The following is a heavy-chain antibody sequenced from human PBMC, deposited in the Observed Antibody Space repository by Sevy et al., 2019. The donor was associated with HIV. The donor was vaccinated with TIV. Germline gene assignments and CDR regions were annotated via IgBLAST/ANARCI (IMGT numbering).Heavy chain of an antibody. D-gene: IGHD3-16*02. V-gene: IGHV3-9*01. CDR1: GFNFDNYG. J-gene: IGHJ4*02. CDR3: GKDARYCGGGNCYTMNLQYPDH. Sequence: GGSLRLSCTASGFNFDNYGMHWVRQAPGKGLEWLAGVSGDSNAIAFADLVKGRFSICRDNAKNSLYLEINSLRGDDTALYYCGKDARYCGGGNCYTMNLQYPDHWGQGTLVTVSS. CDR2: VSGDSNAI.